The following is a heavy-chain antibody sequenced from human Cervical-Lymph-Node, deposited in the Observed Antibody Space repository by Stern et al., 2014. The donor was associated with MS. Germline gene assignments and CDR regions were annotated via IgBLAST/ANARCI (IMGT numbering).Heavy chain of an antibody. CDR1: GFTFRSYS. CDR3: ARDEPLVWFGDYYYGMDV. D-gene: IGHD3-10*01. Sequence: EVQLVQSGGGLVQPGGSLRLSCEASGFTFRSYSMNWVRQAPGKGPEWISYMSSTDSVKHYADSVKGRFTISRDNGKNSLFLQMNNLRADDTAVYYCARDEPLVWFGDYYYGMDVWGQGTTVTVSS. V-gene: IGHV3-48*01. J-gene: IGHJ6*02. CDR2: MSSTDSVK.